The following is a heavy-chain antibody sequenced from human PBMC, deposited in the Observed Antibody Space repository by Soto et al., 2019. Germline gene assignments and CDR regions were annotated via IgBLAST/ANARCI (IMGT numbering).Heavy chain of an antibody. J-gene: IGHJ4*02. CDR1: GFTLSSYG. CDR2: ISYDGSNK. D-gene: IGHD1-26*01. Sequence: VGSLRLSCAASGFTLSSYGMHWVRQAPGKGLEWVAVISYDGSNKYYADSVKGRFTISRDNSRNTLYLQMNSLRAEDTAVYYCAKGGARALDYWGQGTLVTVSS. V-gene: IGHV3-30*18. CDR3: AKGGARALDY.